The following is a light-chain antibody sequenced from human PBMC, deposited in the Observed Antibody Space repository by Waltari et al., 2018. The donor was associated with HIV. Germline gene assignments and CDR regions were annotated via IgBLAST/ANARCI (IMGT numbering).Light chain of an antibody. CDR2: VNTDGSH. CDR1: SGHSRNA. Sequence: QPVLIQSPSASAFLGASVKLTCTLNSGHSRNAIAWHQQQSEKGPRFLMKVNTDGSHNKGNVIPDRFSGSSSGAERYLTISSLQSEDEADYYCQTWATGIRVFGGGTKLTVL. CDR3: QTWATGIRV. V-gene: IGLV4-69*01. J-gene: IGLJ3*02.